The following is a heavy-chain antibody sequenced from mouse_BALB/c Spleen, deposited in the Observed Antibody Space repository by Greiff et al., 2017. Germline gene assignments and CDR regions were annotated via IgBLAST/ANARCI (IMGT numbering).Heavy chain of an antibody. CDR2: ISSGSSTI. J-gene: IGHJ4*01. Sequence: EVHLVESGGGLVQPGGSRKLSCAASGFTFSSFGMHWVRQAPEKGLEWVAYISSGSSTIYYADTVKGRFTISRDNPKNTLFLQMTSLRSEDTAMYYCARRGDDGYAMDYWGQGTSVTVSS. CDR1: GFTFSSFG. D-gene: IGHD2-12*01. V-gene: IGHV5-17*02. CDR3: ARRGDDGYAMDY.